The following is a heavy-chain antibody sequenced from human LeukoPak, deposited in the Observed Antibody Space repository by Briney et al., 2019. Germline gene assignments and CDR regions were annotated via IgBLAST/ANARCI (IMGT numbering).Heavy chain of an antibody. V-gene: IGHV3-21*01. J-gene: IGHJ4*02. CDR2: ISGESKYI. D-gene: IGHD3-10*01. CDR3: ARGAVFQGNYDY. CDR1: GFTFSSSS. Sequence: NPGGSLRLSYAAAGFTFSSSSMNWVRQTPGKGLEWVSSISGESKYIYYADSVTGRFTISRDNAKNSLYLQMSTLRAEDTAVYYCARGAVFQGNYDYWGQGTQVTVSS.